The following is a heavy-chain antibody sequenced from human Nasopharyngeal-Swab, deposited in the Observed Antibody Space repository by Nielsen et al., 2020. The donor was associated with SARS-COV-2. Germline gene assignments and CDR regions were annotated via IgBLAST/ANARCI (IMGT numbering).Heavy chain of an antibody. V-gene: IGHV1-2*05. CDR2: INPNSGDT. J-gene: IGHJ3*02. Sequence: SVKVSCKASGYTFTDYSTHWVRQAPGQGLEWMGRINPNSGDTNYAQKFQGRLTMTRDTSISTAYMELSGLRSDDTVVYYCARSGGVGIVAFDMWGQGTMVTVSS. D-gene: IGHD2-8*02. CDR1: GYTFTDYS. CDR3: ARSGGVGIVAFDM.